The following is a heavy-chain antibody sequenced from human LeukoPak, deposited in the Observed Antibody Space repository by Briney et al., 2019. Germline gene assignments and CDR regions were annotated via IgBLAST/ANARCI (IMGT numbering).Heavy chain of an antibody. V-gene: IGHV3-7*01. D-gene: IGHD4-17*01. CDR1: GFSLDTYW. CDR3: ARHPYGVLDY. J-gene: IGHJ4*02. CDR2: IKPDGSEK. Sequence: GGSLRLSCAVSGFSLDTYWMTWVRQAPGKGLGWVANIKPDGSEKYYVDSVKGRCTISRDNARNSLYLHMNSLRAEATAVYYCARHPYGVLDYWGQGTLVTVTA.